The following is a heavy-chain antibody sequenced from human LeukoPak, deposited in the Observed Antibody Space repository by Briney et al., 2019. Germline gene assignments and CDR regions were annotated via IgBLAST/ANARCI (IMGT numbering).Heavy chain of an antibody. CDR1: GFTFSSTW. J-gene: IGHJ2*01. V-gene: IGHV3-74*01. CDR3: AREGLGYCSGGSCYPYWYFDL. Sequence: GGSLRLSCAASGFTFSSTWMNWVRQGPGKGLEWVSRITSDGSSTIYADSVKGRFTISRDNAKNTLYLQMNSLRAEDTAVYYCAREGLGYCSGGSCYPYWYFDLWGRATLVTVSS. D-gene: IGHD2-15*01. CDR2: ITSDGSST.